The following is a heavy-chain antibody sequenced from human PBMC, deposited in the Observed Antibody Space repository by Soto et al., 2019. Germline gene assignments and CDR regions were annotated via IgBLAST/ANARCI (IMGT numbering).Heavy chain of an antibody. D-gene: IGHD3-22*01. CDR2: IVVGSGNT. CDR1: GFTFTSSA. V-gene: IGHV1-58*01. CDR3: AAASRYYDSSGYLLLDY. Sequence: SVKVSCKASGFTFTSSAVQWVRQARGQRLEWIGWIVVGSGNTNYAQKFQERVTITRDMSTSTAYMELSSLRSEDTAVYYCAAASRYYDSSGYLLLDYWGQGTLVTVSS. J-gene: IGHJ4*02.